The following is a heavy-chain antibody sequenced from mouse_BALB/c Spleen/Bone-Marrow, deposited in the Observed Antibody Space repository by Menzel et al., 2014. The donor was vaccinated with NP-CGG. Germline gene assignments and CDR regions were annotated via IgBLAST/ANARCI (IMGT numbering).Heavy chain of an antibody. V-gene: IGHV1-26*01. J-gene: IGHJ4*01. CDR1: GYSFTGYT. CDR3: ARLGLRLAMDY. D-gene: IGHD2-2*01. CDR2: INPYNDDT. Sequence: EVQLQQSGPELVKPGASMKISCKASGYSFTGYTINWVKQSHGKHLEWIGPINPYNDDTNYNQKFKGKATLTVDKSSSTAYMELLSLTSEDSTVYYCARLGLRLAMDYWGQGTSVTVSS.